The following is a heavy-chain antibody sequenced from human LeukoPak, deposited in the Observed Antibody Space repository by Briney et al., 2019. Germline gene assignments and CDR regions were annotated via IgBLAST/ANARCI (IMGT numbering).Heavy chain of an antibody. Sequence: PSETLSLTCAVFGGSFSGYYWSWIRQPLGKGLEWIGEINHSGSTNYNPSLKSRVTISVDTSKNQFSLKLSSVTAADTAVYYCARRAGGYNFQRYFDYWGQGTLVTVSS. D-gene: IGHD5-24*01. CDR3: ARRAGGYNFQRYFDY. V-gene: IGHV4-34*01. CDR1: GGSFSGYY. CDR2: INHSGST. J-gene: IGHJ4*02.